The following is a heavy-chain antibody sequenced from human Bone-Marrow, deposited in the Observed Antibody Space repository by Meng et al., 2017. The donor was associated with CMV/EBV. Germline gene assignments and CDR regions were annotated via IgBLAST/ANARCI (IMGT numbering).Heavy chain of an antibody. CDR2: ISGSGSTK. CDR1: GFTFSIYE. Sequence: GGSLRLSCTASGFTFSIYEMSWVRQAPGKGLEWLSFISGSGSTKYYADSVKGRFTISRDNAKNSLYLQMNSLSAEDTAVYYCVRCISYYFDYWGQGALVTVSS. V-gene: IGHV3-48*03. CDR3: VRCISYYFDY. J-gene: IGHJ4*02. D-gene: IGHD3-3*02.